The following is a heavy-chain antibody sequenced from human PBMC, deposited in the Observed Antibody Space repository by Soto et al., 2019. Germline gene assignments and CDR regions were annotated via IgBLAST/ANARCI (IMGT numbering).Heavy chain of an antibody. D-gene: IGHD6-6*01. J-gene: IGHJ4*02. CDR3: AKRSSSSTFDY. CDR2: ISGSDDST. V-gene: IGHV3-23*01. Sequence: EVQLLESGGGLVQPGESLRLSCAASGFTFSSYAMSWVRQAPGKGLEWVSVISGSDDSTYYADSVKGRVTISRDNSKNTLYLQMNSLRAEDTAVSYCAKRSSSSTFDYWGQGTLVTVSS. CDR1: GFTFSSYA.